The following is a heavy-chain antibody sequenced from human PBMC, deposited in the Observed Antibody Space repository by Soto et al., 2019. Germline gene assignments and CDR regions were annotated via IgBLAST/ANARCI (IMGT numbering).Heavy chain of an antibody. V-gene: IGHV4-59*01. J-gene: IGHJ5*02. Sequence: SETLSLTCTVSGGSISSYYWSWIRQPPGKGLEWIGYIYYSGSTNYNPSLKSRVTISVDTSKNQFSLKLSSVTAADTAVYYCARETPYCSSTSCYPGGWFDPWGQGTLVTVSS. D-gene: IGHD2-2*01. CDR3: ARETPYCSSTSCYPGGWFDP. CDR2: IYYSGST. CDR1: GGSISSYY.